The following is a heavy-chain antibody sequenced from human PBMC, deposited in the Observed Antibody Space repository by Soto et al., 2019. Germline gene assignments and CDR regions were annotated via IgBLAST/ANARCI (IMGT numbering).Heavy chain of an antibody. J-gene: IGHJ6*02. CDR1: GYSFTSYW. CDR3: ARTSPYNYLYYYGLDV. Sequence: SGESLKISCKGSGYSFTSYWISWVRQMPGKGLEWMGRIDPSDSYTNYSPSFQGHVTISADKSISTAYLQWSSLKASDTAMYYCARTSPYNYLYYYGLDVWGQGTTVTVSS. D-gene: IGHD1-20*01. CDR2: IDPSDSYT. V-gene: IGHV5-10-1*01.